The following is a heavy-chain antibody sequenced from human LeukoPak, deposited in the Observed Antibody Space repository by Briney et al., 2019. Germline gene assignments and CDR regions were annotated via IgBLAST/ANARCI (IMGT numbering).Heavy chain of an antibody. V-gene: IGHV1-3*01. Sequence: GASVKVSCKASGYTFTSYAVHWVRQAPGQRLEWMGWINAGNGNTKYSQKFQGRVTITRDTSASTAYMELSSLRSEDTAVYYCARDPGSGWYGPPEYFQHWGQGTLVTVSS. J-gene: IGHJ1*01. D-gene: IGHD6-19*01. CDR3: ARDPGSGWYGPPEYFQH. CDR1: GYTFTSYA. CDR2: INAGNGNT.